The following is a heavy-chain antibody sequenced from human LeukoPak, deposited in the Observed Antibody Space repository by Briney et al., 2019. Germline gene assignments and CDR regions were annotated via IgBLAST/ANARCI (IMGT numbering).Heavy chain of an antibody. CDR2: IYTSGST. J-gene: IGHJ3*02. CDR1: GGSISSYY. V-gene: IGHV4-4*09. CDR3: ARQGYYYDSSAFDI. Sequence: SETLSLTRTVSGGSISSYYWSWIRQPPGKGLEWIGYIYTSGSTNYNPSLKSRVTISVDTSKNQFSLKLSSVTAADTAVYYCARQGYYYDSSAFDIWGQGTMVTVSS. D-gene: IGHD3-22*01.